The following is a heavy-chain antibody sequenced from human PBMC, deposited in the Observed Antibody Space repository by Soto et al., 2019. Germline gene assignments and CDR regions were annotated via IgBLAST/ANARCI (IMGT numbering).Heavy chain of an antibody. CDR1: GFTFSSYW. CDR3: ARLVVVVATGWFDP. D-gene: IGHD2-15*01. J-gene: IGHJ5*02. V-gene: IGHV3-7*01. Sequence: EVQLVESGGGLVQPGGSLRLSCAASGFTFSSYWMSWVRQAPGKGLEWVANIKQDGSEKYYVDSVKGRFTISRDNAKNSLYLQMNSLRAEDTAVYYCARLVVVVATGWFDPWGQGTLVTVSS. CDR2: IKQDGSEK.